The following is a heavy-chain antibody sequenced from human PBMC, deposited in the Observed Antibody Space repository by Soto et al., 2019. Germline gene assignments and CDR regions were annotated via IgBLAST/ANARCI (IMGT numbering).Heavy chain of an antibody. CDR1: GFTFSSYA. CDR3: AKDEESVVVPAAIDYYYYYGMDV. CDR2: ISGSGGST. Sequence: PGGSLRLSCAASGFTFSSYAMSWVRQAPGKGLEWVSAISGSGGSTYYADSVKGRFTISRDNSKNTLYLQMNSLRAEDTAVYYCAKDEESVVVPAAIDYYYYYGMDVWGQGTTVTSP. V-gene: IGHV3-23*01. D-gene: IGHD2-2*02. J-gene: IGHJ6*02.